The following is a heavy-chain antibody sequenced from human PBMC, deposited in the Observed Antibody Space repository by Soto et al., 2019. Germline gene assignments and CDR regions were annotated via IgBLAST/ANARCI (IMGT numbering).Heavy chain of an antibody. CDR2: INPDGSAT. J-gene: IGHJ4*02. D-gene: IGHD5-18*01. CDR3: GRGGSDSPMAPGY. CDR1: GFTFSSYW. V-gene: IGHV3-74*01. Sequence: GSLRLSCAASGFTFSSYWMHWVRQAPGKGLVWVSRINPDGSATNYADSVKGRFTISRDNAKNTLYLQMNSLRAEDTAVFYCGRGGSDSPMAPGYWGQGTLVTVSS.